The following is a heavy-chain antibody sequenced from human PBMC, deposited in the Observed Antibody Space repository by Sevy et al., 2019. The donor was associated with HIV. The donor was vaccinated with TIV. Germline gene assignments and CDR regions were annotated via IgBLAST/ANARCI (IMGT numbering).Heavy chain of an antibody. J-gene: IGHJ5*02. CDR1: GASIRIYS. D-gene: IGHD2-15*01. CDR2: IFYRGTT. Sequence: SETLSLTCNVSGASIRIYSWTWIRQPPGKGLEWIGNIFYRGTTDYNPSLKSRVTISVDTSQNQVSLWVNSVTASDTAVYFCARLECSGEDNCYNHWGQGTPVTVSS. V-gene: IGHV4-59*01. CDR3: ARLECSGEDNCYNH.